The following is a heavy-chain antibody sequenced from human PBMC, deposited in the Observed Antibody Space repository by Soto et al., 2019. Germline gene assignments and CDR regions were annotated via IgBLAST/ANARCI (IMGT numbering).Heavy chain of an antibody. CDR2: IYYSGST. V-gene: IGHV4-31*03. CDR1: GGSISSGGYY. J-gene: IGHJ5*02. D-gene: IGHD6-13*01. CDR3: ALEIAAAANWFDP. Sequence: TLSLTCTVSGGSISSGGYYWSWIRQHPGKGLEWIGYIYYSGSTYYNPSLKSRVTISVDTSKNQFSLKLSSVTAADTAVYYCALEIAAAANWFDPWGQGTLVTVSS.